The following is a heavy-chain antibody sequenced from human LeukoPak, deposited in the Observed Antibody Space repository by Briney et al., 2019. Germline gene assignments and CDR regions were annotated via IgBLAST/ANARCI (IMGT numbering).Heavy chain of an antibody. CDR2: ISGTGGST. CDR3: AKEGGYCSTASCYHFFYD. CDR1: GFTFSNSA. V-gene: IGHV3-23*01. J-gene: IGHJ4*02. Sequence: GGSLRLSCAASGFTFSNSAMSWVRQAPGKGLEWVSTISGTGGSTYYSDSVKGRFTISRDNSKNTLYLQMNSLRAEDTAVYYCAKEGGYCSTASCYHFFYDWGQGTLVTVSS. D-gene: IGHD2-2*01.